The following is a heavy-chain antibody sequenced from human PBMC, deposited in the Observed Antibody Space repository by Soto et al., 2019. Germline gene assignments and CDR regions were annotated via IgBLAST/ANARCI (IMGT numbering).Heavy chain of an antibody. CDR3: ASRWGEGRVDY. CDR2: IHHSGST. CDR1: GGSISSSNW. Sequence: QVQLQESGPGLVKPSGTLSLTCAVSGGSISSSNWWSWVRQPPGKGLQWIGVIHHSGSTHYIPSLKRSVNISVDKSRNQFSLKLSSVTAADTAVFYCASRWGEGRVDYWGQGTLVTVSS. V-gene: IGHV4-4*02. J-gene: IGHJ4*02. D-gene: IGHD3-10*01.